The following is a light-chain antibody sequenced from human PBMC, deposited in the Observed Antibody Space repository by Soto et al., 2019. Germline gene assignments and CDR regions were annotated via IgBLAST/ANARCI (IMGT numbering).Light chain of an antibody. Sequence: IQITQSPSFLAASVLDIVTITFLASQDISSWLVWYQQKPGKAPKLLIHATSGLQSGVPSRFRGSGSGTDFTLTISNLQSEDFATSSCQQDTSLTLNLGGGNXVEI. CDR3: QQDTSLTLN. CDR2: ATS. V-gene: IGKV1-12*01. J-gene: IGKJ4*01. CDR1: QDISSW.